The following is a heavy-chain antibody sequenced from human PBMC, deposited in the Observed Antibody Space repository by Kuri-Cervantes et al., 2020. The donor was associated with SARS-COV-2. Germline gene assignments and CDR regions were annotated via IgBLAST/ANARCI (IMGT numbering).Heavy chain of an antibody. J-gene: IGHJ6*03. CDR3: AREDFYYLDV. V-gene: IGHV3-48*01. CDR1: GFTFSIYS. Sequence: GGSLRLSCAASGFTFSIYSMNWVRQAPGKGLEWVAYISSTASIKHYGDSVKGRFTISRDNAKNLLYLQMNSLRAEDTAVYYCAREDFYYLDVWGKGTTVTVSS. CDR2: ISSTASIK.